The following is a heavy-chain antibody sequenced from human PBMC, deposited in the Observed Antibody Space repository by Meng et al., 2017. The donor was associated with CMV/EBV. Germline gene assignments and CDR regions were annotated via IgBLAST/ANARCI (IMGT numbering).Heavy chain of an antibody. CDR2: IYYSGST. CDR3: ARDYGDLRQVY. V-gene: IGHV4-39*07. D-gene: IGHD4-17*01. J-gene: IGHJ4*02. CDR1: GGSISSSSYY. Sequence: LQLQESGPGLVKPSATLSLTCTVSGGSISSSSYYWGWIRQPPGKGLEWIGSIYYSGSTYYNPSLKSRVTISVDTSKNQFSLKLSSVTAADTAVYYCARDYGDLRQVYWGQGTLVTVSS.